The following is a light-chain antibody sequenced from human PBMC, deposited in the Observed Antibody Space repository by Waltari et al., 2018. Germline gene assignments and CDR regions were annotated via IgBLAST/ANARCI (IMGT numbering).Light chain of an antibody. V-gene: IGKV1-5*03. CDR3: QQYRINPWT. CDR2: KAS. J-gene: IGKJ1*01. CDR1: ESVNSW. Sequence: DIQMTQSPPTLSAFVGDRVTITCRASESVNSWLAWYQEKPGKAPKLLIQKASNLETGIPSRFSGSGSGTEFTLTISSLQADDFATYYCQQYRINPWTFGQGTKVEV.